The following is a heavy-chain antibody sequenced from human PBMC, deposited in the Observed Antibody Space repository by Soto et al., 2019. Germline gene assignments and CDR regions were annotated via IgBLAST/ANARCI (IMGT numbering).Heavy chain of an antibody. CDR2: IGTAGDT. D-gene: IGHD4-17*01. J-gene: IGHJ6*02. Sequence: SVGSLRLSCAASGFTFSSYDMHWVRQATGKGLEWVSAIGTAGDTYYPGSVKGRFTISRENAKNSLYLQMNSLRAGDTAVYYCARMQVDDYRYYYGMDAWGQGTTVTVSS. CDR1: GFTFSSYD. CDR3: ARMQVDDYRYYYGMDA. V-gene: IGHV3-13*01.